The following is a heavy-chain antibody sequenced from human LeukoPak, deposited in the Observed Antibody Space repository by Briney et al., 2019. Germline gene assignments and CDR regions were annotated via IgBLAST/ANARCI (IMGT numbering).Heavy chain of an antibody. V-gene: IGHV4-39*07. CDR2: IYYSGGT. D-gene: IGHD1-26*01. CDR3: ARYSYYYYYMDV. Sequence: SETLSLTCTVSGGSISINSYYWAWIRQPPGKGLEWIGTIYYSGGTFYNPSLKSRVTISVDTSKNQFSLKLISVTAADTAEYYCARYSYYYYYMDVWGKGTTVTVS. J-gene: IGHJ6*03. CDR1: GGSISINSYY.